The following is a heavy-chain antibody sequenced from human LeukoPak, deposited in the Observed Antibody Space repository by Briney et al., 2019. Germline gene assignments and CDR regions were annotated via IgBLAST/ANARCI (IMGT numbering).Heavy chain of an antibody. Sequence: SETLSLTCTVSGGSISSYYWSWIRQPPGKGLEWIGYIYYSGSTNYNPSLKSRVTISVGTSKNQFSLKLSSVTAADTAVYYCARAKRYYYDSSGIDYWGQGTLVTVSS. CDR3: ARAKRYYYDSSGIDY. V-gene: IGHV4-59*01. CDR2: IYYSGST. D-gene: IGHD3-22*01. J-gene: IGHJ4*02. CDR1: GGSISSYY.